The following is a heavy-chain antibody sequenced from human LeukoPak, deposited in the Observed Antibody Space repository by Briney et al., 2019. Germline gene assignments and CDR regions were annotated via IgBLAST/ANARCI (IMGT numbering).Heavy chain of an antibody. CDR2: IKHDGSEK. D-gene: IGHD2/OR15-2a*01. Sequence: GGSLRLSCAASGFTFSSYWLSWVRQAPGKGLEWVANIKHDGSEKYYVDSVKGRFSISRDNDKKSLLLQMNSLRAEDTAIYYCARVVIIPPSSNWFDPWGQGTLVTVSS. CDR1: GFTFSSYW. V-gene: IGHV3-7*01. J-gene: IGHJ5*02. CDR3: ARVVIIPPSSNWFDP.